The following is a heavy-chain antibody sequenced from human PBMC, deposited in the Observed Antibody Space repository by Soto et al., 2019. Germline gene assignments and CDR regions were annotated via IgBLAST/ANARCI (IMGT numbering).Heavy chain of an antibody. CDR2: ISAYNGNT. CDR1: GYTFTNFG. J-gene: IGHJ4*02. V-gene: IGHV1-18*01. Sequence: ASVKVSCKASGYTFTNFGISWVRQAPGQGLEWMGWISAYNGNTNYAQKFQGRVTMTTDTSTSTAYMEVRSLRVDDTAVYYCARGWRRATTFDYWGQGTLVTVSS. CDR3: ARGWRRATTFDY. D-gene: IGHD1-1*01.